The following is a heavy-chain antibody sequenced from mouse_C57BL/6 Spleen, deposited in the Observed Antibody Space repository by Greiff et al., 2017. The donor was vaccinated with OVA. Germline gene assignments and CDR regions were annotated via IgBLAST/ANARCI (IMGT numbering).Heavy chain of an antibody. CDR2: ISYDGSN. CDR3: ASEEVGTAQANFDY. V-gene: IGHV3-6*01. CDR1: GYSITSGYY. Sequence: DVKLQESGPGLVKPSQSLSLTCSVTGYSITSGYYWNWIRQFPGNKLEWMGYISYDGSNNYNPSLKNRISITRDTSKNQFFLKLNSVTTEDTATYYCASEEVGTAQANFDYWGQGTTLTVSS. D-gene: IGHD3-2*02. J-gene: IGHJ2*01.